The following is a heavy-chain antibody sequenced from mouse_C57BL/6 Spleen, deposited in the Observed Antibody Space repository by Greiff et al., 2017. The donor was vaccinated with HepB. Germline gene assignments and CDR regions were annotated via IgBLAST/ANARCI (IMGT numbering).Heavy chain of an antibody. J-gene: IGHJ4*01. CDR1: GYTFTSYW. V-gene: IGHV1-72*01. CDR3: ARWSTTVVPHYYAMDY. CDR2: IDPNSGGT. Sequence: VQLQQSGAELVKPGASVKLSCKASGYTFTSYWMHWVKQRPGRGLEWIGRIDPNSGGTKYNEKFKSKATLTVDKPSSTAYMQLSSLTSEDSAVYYCARWSTTVVPHYYAMDYWGQGTSVTVSS. D-gene: IGHD1-1*01.